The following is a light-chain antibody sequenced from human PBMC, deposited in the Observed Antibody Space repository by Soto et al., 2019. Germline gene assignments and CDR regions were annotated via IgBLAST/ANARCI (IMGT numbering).Light chain of an antibody. CDR2: EVT. Sequence: QSALTQPASVSGSPGQSITISCTGTSSDVGGYNYVSWYQQHPGKAPKLMIYEVTNRPSGVSNRFSASKSGNTASLTISGLQAEDEADYYCSSYTGSNTVVFGGGTQLTVL. J-gene: IGLJ2*01. CDR3: SSYTGSNTVV. CDR1: SSDVGGYNY. V-gene: IGLV2-14*01.